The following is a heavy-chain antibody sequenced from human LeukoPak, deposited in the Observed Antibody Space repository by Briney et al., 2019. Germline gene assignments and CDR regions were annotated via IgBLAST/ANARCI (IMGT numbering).Heavy chain of an antibody. D-gene: IGHD2-2*01. CDR1: GFTFSSYS. J-gene: IGHJ6*02. Sequence: PGGSLRLSCAASGFTFSSYSMNWVRQAPGKGLEWVSSISSSSSYIYYADSVKGRFTISRDNAKNSLYLQMNSVRAEDKAVYYCAGGYAIYGMDVWGQGTTVTVSS. CDR3: AGGYAIYGMDV. CDR2: ISSSSSYI. V-gene: IGHV3-21*01.